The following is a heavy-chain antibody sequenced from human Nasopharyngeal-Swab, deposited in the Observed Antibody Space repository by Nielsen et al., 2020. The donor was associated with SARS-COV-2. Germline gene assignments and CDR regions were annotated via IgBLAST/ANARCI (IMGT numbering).Heavy chain of an antibody. CDR2: ISAYSGKT. V-gene: IGHV1-18*04. Sequence: ASVKVSCKASNYTFIDYGISWVRQAPGQGLEWMGWISAYSGKTDYAQKFQDRVTMTTDTSTSTAYMELRTLRSDDTAVYYCATDGPLRAYYMDVWGKATTVSVSS. CDR1: NYTFIDYG. J-gene: IGHJ6*03. CDR3: ATDGPLRAYYMDV.